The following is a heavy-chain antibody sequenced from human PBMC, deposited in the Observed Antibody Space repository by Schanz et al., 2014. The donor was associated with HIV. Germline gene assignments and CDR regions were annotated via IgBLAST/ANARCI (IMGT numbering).Heavy chain of an antibody. V-gene: IGHV3-23*01. CDR2: ISGSGGST. CDR1: GFLFSSYA. CDR3: ARGRNGMGV. J-gene: IGHJ6*02. Sequence: EVQLLESGGGLVQPGGSLRLSCAASGFLFSSYAMSWVRQAPGKGLEWVSVISGSGGSTYYADSVKGRFTISRDNSNNTLYLQMNSLTVDDTAVYYCARGRNGMGVWGPGTTVTVSS.